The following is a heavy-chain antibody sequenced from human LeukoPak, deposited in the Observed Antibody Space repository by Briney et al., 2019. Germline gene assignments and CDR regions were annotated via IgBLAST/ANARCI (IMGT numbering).Heavy chain of an antibody. CDR3: ARACSGSYPTCY. CDR2: IYNSGST. V-gene: IGHV4-59*01. CDR1: GGSISSYY. D-gene: IGHD1-26*01. J-gene: IGHJ4*02. Sequence: SETLSLTCTVSGGSISSYYWSWIRRPPGKGLEWIGYIYNSGSTNYNPSLKSRVTISVDTSKKQFSLKLSSVTAADTAVYYCARACSGSYPTCYWGQGTLVTVSS.